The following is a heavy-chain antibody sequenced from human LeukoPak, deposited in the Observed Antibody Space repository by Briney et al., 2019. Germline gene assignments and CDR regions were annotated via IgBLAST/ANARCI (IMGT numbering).Heavy chain of an antibody. Sequence: SVKVSCKASGYTFTGYYMHWVRQAPGQGLEWMGRIIPIFGTANYAQKFQGRVTITTDESTSTAYMEPSSLRSEDTAVYYCAIGPPEPAVLRYFDWLTQPDYWGQGTLVTVSS. CDR3: AIGPPEPAVLRYFDWLTQPDY. CDR2: IIPIFGTA. J-gene: IGHJ4*02. V-gene: IGHV1-69*05. D-gene: IGHD3-9*01. CDR1: GYTFTGYY.